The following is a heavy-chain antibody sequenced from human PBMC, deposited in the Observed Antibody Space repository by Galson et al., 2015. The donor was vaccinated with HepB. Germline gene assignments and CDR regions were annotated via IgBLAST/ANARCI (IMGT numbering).Heavy chain of an antibody. CDR3: WVGATTYDFDY. CDR1: GFTFSDYW. Sequence: SLRLSCAASGFTFSDYWIHWVRQAPGKGLVWVSRINNDGSTTGYADSVRGRFTISRDNAKNTVYLQMDSLRAEDTAAYHCWVGATTYDFDYWGRGTLVTVSS. CDR2: INNDGSTT. J-gene: IGHJ4*02. V-gene: IGHV3-74*01. D-gene: IGHD1-26*01.